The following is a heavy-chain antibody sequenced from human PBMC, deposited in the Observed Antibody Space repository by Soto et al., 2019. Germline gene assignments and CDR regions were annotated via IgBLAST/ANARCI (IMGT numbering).Heavy chain of an antibody. CDR3: ARHGKKCSGTGCYTFWFDP. CDR2: IDPTDSYT. CDR1: GYRFISHY. Sequence: GGSLKISFQGSGYRFISHYISWVRQLPGKGLEWIGRIDPTDSYTNYSPAFQGHVTISVDKSISTAYLEWSSLKPSDTAIYYCARHGKKCSGTGCYTFWFDPWGQGTLVTVSS. V-gene: IGHV5-10-1*01. J-gene: IGHJ5*02. D-gene: IGHD3-10*02.